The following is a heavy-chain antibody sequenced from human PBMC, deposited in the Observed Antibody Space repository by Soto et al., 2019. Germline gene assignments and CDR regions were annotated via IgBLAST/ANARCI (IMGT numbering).Heavy chain of an antibody. CDR3: ARDRDWAFDY. J-gene: IGHJ4*02. V-gene: IGHV3-48*04. CDR2: IFVSSTII. CDR1: GFTFGDYS. D-gene: IGHD3-9*01. Sequence: EVQLVESGGGLVQPGGSLRLSCVASGFTFGDYSMVWVRQAPGKGLEWVSYIFVSSTIIYYADSVKGRFTVSRDNAQNTVFLLMNRLRAEDTAVYYCARDRDWAFDYWGRGTLVTVSS.